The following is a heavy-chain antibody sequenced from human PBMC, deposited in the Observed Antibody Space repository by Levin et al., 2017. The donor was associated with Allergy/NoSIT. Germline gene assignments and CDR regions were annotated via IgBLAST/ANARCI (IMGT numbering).Heavy chain of an antibody. CDR3: AKGLNWGSPNTFDY. CDR1: GFTFGDYA. J-gene: IGHJ4*02. Sequence: LPGGSLRLSCAASGFTFGDYAMHWVRQAPGKGLEWVSGINWNRDKIGYADSVRARFTISRDNAKNSLYLQMNSLGPEDTALYYCAKGLNWGSPNTFDYWGQGTLVTVSS. V-gene: IGHV3-9*01. CDR2: INWNRDKI. D-gene: IGHD7-27*01.